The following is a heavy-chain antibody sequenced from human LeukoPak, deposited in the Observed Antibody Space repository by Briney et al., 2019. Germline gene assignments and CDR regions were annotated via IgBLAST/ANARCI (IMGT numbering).Heavy chain of an antibody. V-gene: IGHV4-59*11. J-gene: IGHJ6*03. CDR2: IFYSGST. CDR1: GGSISSHY. D-gene: IGHD5-12*01. CDR3: ARGAGYSREVNYYHYMDV. Sequence: SETLSLTCTVSGGSISSHYWSWIRQPPGKGLEWIGYIFYSGSTNYNPSLKSRVTMSVDTSKNQFSLKLTSVTAADTAVYYCARGAGYSREVNYYHYMDVWGKGTTVTVSS.